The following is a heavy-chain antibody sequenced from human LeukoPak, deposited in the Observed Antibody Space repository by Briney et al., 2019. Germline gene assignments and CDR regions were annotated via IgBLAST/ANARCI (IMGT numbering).Heavy chain of an antibody. CDR1: GFVFSTYN. J-gene: IGHJ4*02. V-gene: IGHV3-21*01. CDR2: ISSSSSYI. Sequence: GGSLRLSCAASGFVFSTYNMNCVRQLPGNWLEWVSSISSSSSYIYYADSVKGRFTISRDNAKNSLYLQMNSLRAEGTSVYYCARYYYDSSGYYYFFDYWGQGTLVTVSS. CDR3: ARYYYDSSGYYYFFDY. D-gene: IGHD3-22*01.